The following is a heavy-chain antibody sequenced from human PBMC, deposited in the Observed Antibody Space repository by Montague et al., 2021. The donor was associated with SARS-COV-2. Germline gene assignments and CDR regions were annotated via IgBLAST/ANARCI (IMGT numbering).Heavy chain of an antibody. V-gene: IGHV3-13*04. J-gene: IGHJ2*01. CDR3: ARAGYSSSWPLRLYWYFDL. D-gene: IGHD6-13*01. CDR2: IGTAVDT. Sequence: SLRLSCAASGFTFSSYDMHWVRQATGKGLEWVSAIGTAVDTYYPGSVKGRFTISRENAKNSLYLQMNSLRAGDTAVYYCARAGYSSSWPLRLYWYFDLWGRGTLVTVSS. CDR1: GFTFSSYD.